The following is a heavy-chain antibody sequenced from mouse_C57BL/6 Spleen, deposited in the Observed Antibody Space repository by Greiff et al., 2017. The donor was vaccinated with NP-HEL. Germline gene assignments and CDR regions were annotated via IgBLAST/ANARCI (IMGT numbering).Heavy chain of an antibody. Sequence: VQLQQPGAELVKPGASVKLSCKASGYTFTSYWMHWVKQRPGQGLEWIGMIHPNSGSTNYNEKFKSKATLTVDKSSSTTYMQRSSLTAEDSAVYDCARSPDYFDYWGQGTTLTVSS. J-gene: IGHJ2*01. CDR1: GYTFTSYW. CDR2: IHPNSGST. V-gene: IGHV1-64*01. CDR3: ARSPDYFDY.